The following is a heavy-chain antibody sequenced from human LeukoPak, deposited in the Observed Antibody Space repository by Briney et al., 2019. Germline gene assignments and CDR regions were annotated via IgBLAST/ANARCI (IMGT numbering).Heavy chain of an antibody. CDR1: GASIINYY. CDR2: ISYSGST. CDR3: ARSFNYYYYYMDV. V-gene: IGHV4-59*01. D-gene: IGHD2/OR15-2a*01. Sequence: PSETLSLTCTVPGASIINYYWNCIPQPPGKGLECIACISYSGSTNYNPYLKSRVTTSVNTSKNQFSLKLSYVPAADTAVYYCARSFNYYYYYMDVWGEGTTVTVSS. J-gene: IGHJ6*03.